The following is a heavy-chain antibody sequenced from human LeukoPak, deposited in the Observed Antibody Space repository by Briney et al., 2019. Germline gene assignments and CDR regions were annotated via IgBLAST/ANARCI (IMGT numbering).Heavy chain of an antibody. CDR2: IKQDGSET. Sequence: GGSLRLSCAASGFTFSTYWMSWVRQAPGQGLEWVANIKQDGSETYYVDSVKGRFTISRDNARSSLYLQMGSLRAEDTAVYYCAKGKDSVAGATNDYWGQGTLVTVSS. CDR3: AKGKDSVAGATNDY. CDR1: GFTFSTYW. V-gene: IGHV3-7*04. D-gene: IGHD6-19*01. J-gene: IGHJ4*02.